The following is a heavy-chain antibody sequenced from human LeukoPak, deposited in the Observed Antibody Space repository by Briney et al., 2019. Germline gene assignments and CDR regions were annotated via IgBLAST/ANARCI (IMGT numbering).Heavy chain of an antibody. V-gene: IGHV3-21*01. J-gene: IGHJ5*02. CDR1: GFTFSSYS. CDR3: ARAASGNWFDP. CDR2: ISSSSSYI. Sequence: GGSLRLSCAASGFTFSSYSMNWVRQAPGKGLEWVSSISSSSSYIYYADSVKGRFTISRDNAKNSLYLQMNSLRAEDTAVYYCARAASGNWFDPWGQGTLVTVSS. D-gene: IGHD3-10*01.